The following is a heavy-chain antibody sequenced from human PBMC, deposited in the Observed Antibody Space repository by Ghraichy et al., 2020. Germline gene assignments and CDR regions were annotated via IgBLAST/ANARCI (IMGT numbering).Heavy chain of an antibody. J-gene: IGHJ5*02. D-gene: IGHD4-17*01. CDR3: AKVFTVNTRELLRWFDP. V-gene: IGHV3-23*01. Sequence: GGSLRLSCAASGFTFSNSAMTWVRQAPGKGLEWVSAISGHGSSTYYADSVMGRFTISRDNSRNTLYLQMSSLRSGDTAVYYCAKVFTVNTRELLRWFDPWGQGTLVSVSS. CDR2: ISGHGSST. CDR1: GFTFSNSA.